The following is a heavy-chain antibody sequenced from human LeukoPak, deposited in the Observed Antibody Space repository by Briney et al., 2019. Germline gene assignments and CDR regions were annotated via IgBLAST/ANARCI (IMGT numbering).Heavy chain of an antibody. CDR3: AKDPSVSHYYYYYYMDV. Sequence: GGSLRLSCAASGFTFSTYGMNWVRQAPGKGLEWVSGISDSGGSTNYADSVKGRFTISRDNSKNTLYLQMNSLRAEDTAVYYCAKDPSVSHYYYYYYMDVWGEGTTVTISS. CDR2: ISDSGGST. D-gene: IGHD4-17*01. CDR1: GFTFSTYG. J-gene: IGHJ6*03. V-gene: IGHV3-23*01.